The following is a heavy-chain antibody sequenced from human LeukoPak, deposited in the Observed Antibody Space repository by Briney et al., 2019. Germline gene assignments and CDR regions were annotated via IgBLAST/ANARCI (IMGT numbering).Heavy chain of an antibody. J-gene: IGHJ6*02. Sequence: GASVKVSCKASGYTFTGYYMHWVRQAPGQGLEWIGWINPNSGGTNYAQKFQGRVTMTRDTSISTAYMELSRLRSDDTAVYYCARLRGYYYGMDVWGQGTTVTVSS. D-gene: IGHD4-17*01. CDR1: GYTFTGYY. CDR3: ARLRGYYYGMDV. V-gene: IGHV1-2*02. CDR2: INPNSGGT.